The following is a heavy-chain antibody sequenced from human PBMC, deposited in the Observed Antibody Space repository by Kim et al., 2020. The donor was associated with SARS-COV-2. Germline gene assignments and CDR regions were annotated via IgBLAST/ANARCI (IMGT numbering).Heavy chain of an antibody. D-gene: IGHD6-19*01. J-gene: IGHJ4*01. CDR3: AKATRAAVAYYYFDY. CDR2: ISWNSGSI. V-gene: IGHV3-9*01. Sequence: GGSLRLSCAASGFTFDDYAMHWVRQAPGKGLEWVSGISWNSGSIGYADSVKGRFTISRDNAKNSLYLQMNSLRAEDTALYYCAKATRAAVAYYYFDYWV. CDR1: GFTFDDYA.